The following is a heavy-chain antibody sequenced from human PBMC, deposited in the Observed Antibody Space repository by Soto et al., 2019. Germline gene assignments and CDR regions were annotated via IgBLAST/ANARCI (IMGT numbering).Heavy chain of an antibody. J-gene: IGHJ5*02. D-gene: IGHD2-21*02. CDR2: ISAYNGNT. CDR3: ARVENPLAYCGGDCYSECFDP. Sequence: ASVKVSCKASGYTFTSYGISWVRQAPGQGLEWMGWISAYNGNTNYAQKLQGRVTMTTDTSTSTAYMELRSLRSDDTAVYYCARVENPLAYCGGDCYSECFDPWGQGTLVTVSS. CDR1: GYTFTSYG. V-gene: IGHV1-18*01.